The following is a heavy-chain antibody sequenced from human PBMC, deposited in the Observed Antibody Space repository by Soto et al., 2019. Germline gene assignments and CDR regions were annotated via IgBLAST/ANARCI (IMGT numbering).Heavy chain of an antibody. CDR3: EREYMNSWHY. Sequence: SETLSLTCAVSGGPFSDSYWSWIRQSPGQGLEWVGQIHHSGSTIYNPSLKSRPTISVDRSKSQFSLTLTSVTAADTAVYYCEREYMNSWHYWGQGTRVTVSS. D-gene: IGHD6-13*01. CDR2: IHHSGST. V-gene: IGHV4-34*01. J-gene: IGHJ4*02. CDR1: GGPFSDSY.